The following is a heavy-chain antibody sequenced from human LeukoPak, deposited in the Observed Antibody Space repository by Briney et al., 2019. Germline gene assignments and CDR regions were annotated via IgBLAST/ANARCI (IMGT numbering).Heavy chain of an antibody. J-gene: IGHJ3*01. V-gene: IGHV1-8*01. D-gene: IGHD1-1*01. CDR1: GYTFTSYD. CDR2: MSPNSGNT. CDR3: ARGRHNNC. Sequence: GASVKVSCKASGYTFTSYDMSWVRQATGQGLEWMGWMSPNSGNTGYAQKFQGRVIMTRNTSISTAYMELSSLRSEYTAVYYCARGRHNNCWGQGTMVTVSS.